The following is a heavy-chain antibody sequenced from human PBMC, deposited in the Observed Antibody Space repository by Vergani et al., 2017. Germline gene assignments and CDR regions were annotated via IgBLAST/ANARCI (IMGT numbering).Heavy chain of an antibody. CDR3: ASSITMRPFDL. D-gene: IGHD3-22*01. J-gene: IGHJ2*01. V-gene: IGHV3-48*01. Sequence: VQLVESGGGVVQPGGSLRLSCAASGFTFSSYSLNWVRQAPGKGLEWISYISSSSSTIYYADSVKDRFTISRDNAKNSLYLQMNSLRAEDTAGYYCASSITMRPFDLWGRGTLVTVSS. CDR2: ISSSSSTI. CDR1: GFTFSSYS.